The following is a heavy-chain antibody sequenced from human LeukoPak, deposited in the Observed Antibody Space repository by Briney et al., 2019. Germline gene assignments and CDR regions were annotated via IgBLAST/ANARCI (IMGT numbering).Heavy chain of an antibody. Sequence: KPGGSLRLSCAASGFTFSNAWMSWVRQAPGKGLEWVGRIKSKTDGGTTDYAAPVKGRFTISRDDSKNTLYLQMSSLKTEDTAVYYCTTAALSGWYSEPIDYWGRGTLVTVSS. D-gene: IGHD6-19*01. CDR3: TTAALSGWYSEPIDY. CDR2: IKSKTDGGTT. J-gene: IGHJ4*02. CDR1: GFTFSNAW. V-gene: IGHV3-15*01.